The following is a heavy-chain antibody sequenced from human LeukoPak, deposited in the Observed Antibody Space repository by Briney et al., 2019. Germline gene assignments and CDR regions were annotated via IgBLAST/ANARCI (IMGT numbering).Heavy chain of an antibody. D-gene: IGHD3-10*02. V-gene: IGHV1-18*01. CDR3: AREKHYVFDV. J-gene: IGHJ3*01. CDR2: ISTSKGNT. CDR1: GYSFTSFG. Sequence: ASVRVACKASGYSFTSFGISWVRPPPGQGLEWMGWISTSKGNTIYAQKFQDRVIMTRDTSTSTAYMELRRLRSDDTAVYYWAREKHYVFDVWGQGTRVTVSP.